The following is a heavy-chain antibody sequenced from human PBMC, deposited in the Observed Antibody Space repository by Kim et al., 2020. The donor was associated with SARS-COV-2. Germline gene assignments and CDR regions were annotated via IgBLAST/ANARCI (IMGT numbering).Heavy chain of an antibody. D-gene: IGHD5-18*01. J-gene: IGHJ5*02. CDR3: AKDASLWLEGWFDP. Sequence: ADSVKGRFTISRDNSKNTLYLQMNSLRAEDTAVYYCAKDASLWLEGWFDPWGQGTLVTVSS. V-gene: IGHV3-23*01.